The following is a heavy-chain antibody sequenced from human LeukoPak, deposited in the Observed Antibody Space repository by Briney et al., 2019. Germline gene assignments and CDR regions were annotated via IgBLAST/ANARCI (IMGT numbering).Heavy chain of an antibody. J-gene: IGHJ4*02. D-gene: IGHD1-1*01. Sequence: SETLSLTCTVSGDSIDNNGFYWGWIRQPPGKGLEWIGNIYYSGSAYYNPSLKSRVTTSVDTSKNQFSLKLSSVTAADTAVYYCARGTRGSHSSFDFWGQGTLVTVSS. CDR2: IYYSGSA. V-gene: IGHV4-39*07. CDR1: GDSIDNNGFY. CDR3: ARGTRGSHSSFDF.